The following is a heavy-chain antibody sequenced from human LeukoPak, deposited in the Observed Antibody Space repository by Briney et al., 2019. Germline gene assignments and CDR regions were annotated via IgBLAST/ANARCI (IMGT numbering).Heavy chain of an antibody. V-gene: IGHV3-33*01. CDR3: ARDFRGGARAFDY. J-gene: IGHJ4*02. CDR2: IWYDGSNK. CDR1: GFTFSSYG. Sequence: LPGGSLRLSCAASGFTFSSYGMHWVRQAPGKGLEWVAVIWYDGSNKYYADSVKGRFTIFRDNSKNTLYLQMNSLRAEDTAVYYCARDFRGGARAFDYWGQGTLVTVSS. D-gene: IGHD3-16*01.